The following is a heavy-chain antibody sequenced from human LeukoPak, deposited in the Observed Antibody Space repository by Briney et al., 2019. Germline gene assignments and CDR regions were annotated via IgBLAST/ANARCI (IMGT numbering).Heavy chain of an antibody. CDR3: ARDRGSSEGHGPNFDY. V-gene: IGHV1-8*03. CDR2: MNPNSGRT. D-gene: IGHD6-19*01. CDR1: GYTFTSYD. J-gene: IGHJ4*02. Sequence: GASVKVSCKASGYTFTSYDINWVRQATGQGLEWMGWMNPNSGRTGYAQKFQGRGTITRTTSISTAYIELSRLRSDDTAVYYCARDRGSSEGHGPNFDYWGQGTLVTVSS.